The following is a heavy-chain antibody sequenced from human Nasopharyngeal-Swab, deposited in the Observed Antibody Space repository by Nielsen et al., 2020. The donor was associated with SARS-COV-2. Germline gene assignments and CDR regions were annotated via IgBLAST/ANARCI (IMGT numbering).Heavy chain of an antibody. D-gene: IGHD7-27*01. J-gene: IGHJ5*02. Sequence: GESLKISCAASGFTFSTYSMSWVRQAPGKGLEWVSSISSSSSYIYYADSVKGRFTISRDNAKNSLYLQMNSLRAEDTAVFYCTRDLGRWQLFDPWGQGTLVTVSS. CDR1: GFTFSTYS. CDR2: ISSSSSYI. CDR3: TRDLGRWQLFDP. V-gene: IGHV3-21*01.